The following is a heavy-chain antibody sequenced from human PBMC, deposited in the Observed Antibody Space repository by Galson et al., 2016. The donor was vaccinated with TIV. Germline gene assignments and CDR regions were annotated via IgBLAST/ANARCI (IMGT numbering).Heavy chain of an antibody. CDR2: IAGGAYT. V-gene: IGHV3-23*01. Sequence: SLRLSCAASGFTFSSYALTWVRQAPGKRLEWVSTIAGGAYTYYADSVKGRFTISRDNSKNTLYLQMSSLRAEDTAVYFRAKDSEPHPMGSDWHYWGQGTLVTVSA. CDR1: GFTFSSYA. J-gene: IGHJ4*02. D-gene: IGHD6-19*01. CDR3: AKDSEPHPMGSDWHY.